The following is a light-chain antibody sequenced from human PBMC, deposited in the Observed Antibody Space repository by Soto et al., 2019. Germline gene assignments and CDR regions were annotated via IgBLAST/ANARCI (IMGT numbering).Light chain of an antibody. J-gene: IGKJ5*01. CDR2: DAS. V-gene: IGKV1-5*01. CDR1: QSIGTW. CDR3: QQSDTYPLT. Sequence: DIPMTRSPSTLSASVGDRVTITCRASQSIGTWLAWYQHRPGKAPSLLIYDASTLRSGVPSRFSGSGSGTEFTLTISSLQADDFATYYCQQSDTYPLTFGQGTRLDIK.